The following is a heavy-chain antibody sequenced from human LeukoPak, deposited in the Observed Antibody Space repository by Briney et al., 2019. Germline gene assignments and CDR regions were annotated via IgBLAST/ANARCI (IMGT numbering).Heavy chain of an antibody. J-gene: IGHJ5*01. CDR1: GFTFRSYA. Sequence: PGRSLRLSCAASGFTFRSYAMHWVRQAPGKGLEWVAVISYDGSNKYYADSVKGQFTISRDNSKNTLYLQMNSLRAEDTAVYYCARGRPAYSGYDLVHSWGHGTLVTVSS. V-gene: IGHV3-30*01. CDR2: ISYDGSNK. D-gene: IGHD5-12*01. CDR3: ARGRPAYSGYDLVHS.